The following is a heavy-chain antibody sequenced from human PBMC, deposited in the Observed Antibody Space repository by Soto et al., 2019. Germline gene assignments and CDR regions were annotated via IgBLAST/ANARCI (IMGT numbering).Heavy chain of an antibody. Sequence: QVQLVQSGAEVKKPGASVKVSCKASGYTFTSYYMHWVRQAPGQGLEWMGIINPSGGSTSYAQKFQGRVTMTRDTSTSTVYMELSSLRSEDTAVYYCARDNYDFWSGPNNWFDPWGQGTLVTVSS. V-gene: IGHV1-46*03. CDR3: ARDNYDFWSGPNNWFDP. CDR2: INPSGGST. CDR1: GYTFTSYY. D-gene: IGHD3-3*01. J-gene: IGHJ5*02.